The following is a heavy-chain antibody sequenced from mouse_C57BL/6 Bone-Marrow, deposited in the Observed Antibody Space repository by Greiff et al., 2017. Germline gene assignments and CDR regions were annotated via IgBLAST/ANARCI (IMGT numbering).Heavy chain of an antibody. D-gene: IGHD2-1*01. V-gene: IGHV1-12*01. CDR2: IYPGNGET. Sequence: QVQLQQSGAELVRPGASVKMSCKASGYTFTSYNMHWVKQIPRQGLEWIGAIYPGNGETSYNQKFKGKATLTVDKSSSTAYMQLSSLTSEDSAVYFCARRYGNVYAMDYWGQGTSVTVSS. J-gene: IGHJ4*01. CDR3: ARRYGNVYAMDY. CDR1: GYTFTSYN.